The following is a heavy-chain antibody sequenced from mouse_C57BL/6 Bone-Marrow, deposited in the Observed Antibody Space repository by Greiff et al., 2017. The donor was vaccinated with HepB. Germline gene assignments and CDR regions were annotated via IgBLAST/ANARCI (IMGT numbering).Heavy chain of an antibody. Sequence: QVQLQQPGTELVKPGASVKLSCKASGYTFTCYWMHWVKQRPGQGLEWIGNINPSNGGTNYNEKFKSKATLTVDKSSSTAYMQLSSLTSEDSAVYYCARDGSSSAWFAYWGQGTLVTVSA. CDR3: ARDGSSSAWFAY. CDR1: GYTFTCYW. D-gene: IGHD1-1*01. V-gene: IGHV1-53*01. CDR2: INPSNGGT. J-gene: IGHJ3*01.